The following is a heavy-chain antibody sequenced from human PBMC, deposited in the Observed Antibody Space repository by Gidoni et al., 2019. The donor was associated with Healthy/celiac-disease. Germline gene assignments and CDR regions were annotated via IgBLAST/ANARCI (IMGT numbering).Heavy chain of an antibody. V-gene: IGHV3-33*01. D-gene: IGHD6-13*01. CDR2: IWYDGSNK. CDR3: AREEAGNLHDDYYYGMDV. Sequence: QVQLVESGGGVVQPGRSLRLSCAASGFTFSSYGMHWVRQAPGKGLEWVAVIWYDGSNKYYADSVKGRFTISRDNSKNTLYLQMNSLRAEDTAVYYCAREEAGNLHDDYYYGMDVWGQGTTVTVSS. J-gene: IGHJ6*02. CDR1: GFTFSSYG.